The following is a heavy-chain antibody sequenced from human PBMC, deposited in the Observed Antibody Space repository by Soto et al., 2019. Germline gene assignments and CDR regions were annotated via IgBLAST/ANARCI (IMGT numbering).Heavy chain of an antibody. D-gene: IGHD3-22*01. CDR3: ARPTYYYDSSGIQGAFDI. J-gene: IGHJ3*02. Sequence: SETLSLTCAVSGYSISSGYYWGWIRQPPGKGLEWIGSIYHSGSTYYHPSLKSRVTISVDTSKNQFSLKLSSVTAADTAAYYCARPTYYYDSSGIQGAFDIWGQGTMVTVSS. CDR2: IYHSGST. V-gene: IGHV4-38-2*01. CDR1: GYSISSGYY.